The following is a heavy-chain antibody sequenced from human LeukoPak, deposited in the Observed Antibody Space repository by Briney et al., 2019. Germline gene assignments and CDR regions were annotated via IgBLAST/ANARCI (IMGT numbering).Heavy chain of an antibody. V-gene: IGHV4-61*02. CDR3: ARVASDYYYYYMDV. Sequence: SQTLSLTCTVSGGSIISGSYYGSWIRQPAGKGLEWLGRIYTSGSTNYNPSLKSRVTISVDTSKNQSSLKLSSVTAADTAVYYCARVASDYYYYYMDVWGKGTTVTVSS. CDR2: IYTSGST. CDR1: GGSIISGSYY. J-gene: IGHJ6*03.